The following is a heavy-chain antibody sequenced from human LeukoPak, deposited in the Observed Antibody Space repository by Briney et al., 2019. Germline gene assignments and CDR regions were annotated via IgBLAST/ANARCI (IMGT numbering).Heavy chain of an antibody. Sequence: ASVKVSCKASGYTFTSYDINWVRQATGQGLEWMGWMNPNSGNTGYAQKFQGRVTMTRNTSISTAYMELSSLRSEDTAVYYCARGRWAVTAENNWFDPWGQGTLVTVSS. V-gene: IGHV1-8*01. J-gene: IGHJ5*02. CDR3: ARGRWAVTAENNWFDP. CDR1: GYTFTSYD. CDR2: MNPNSGNT. D-gene: IGHD2-2*01.